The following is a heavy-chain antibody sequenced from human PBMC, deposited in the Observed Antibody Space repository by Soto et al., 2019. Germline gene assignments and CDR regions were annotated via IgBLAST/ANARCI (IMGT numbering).Heavy chain of an antibody. CDR1: GFTLYTFA. D-gene: IGHD2-15*01. CDR2: ISGSTDDT. Sequence: GGSLRISCVASGFTLYTFAISWVRQGPGKGLEWVSSISGSTDDTFYADSVKGRFTISRDNSKNTLFLQMNSLRAEDTAVYYCAKEVFGVVAGSGLDTWGQGTLVTVSS. CDR3: AKEVFGVVAGSGLDT. V-gene: IGHV3-23*01. J-gene: IGHJ5*02.